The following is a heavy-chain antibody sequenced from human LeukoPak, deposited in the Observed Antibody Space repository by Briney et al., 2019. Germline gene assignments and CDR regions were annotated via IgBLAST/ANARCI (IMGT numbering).Heavy chain of an antibody. V-gene: IGHV4-34*01. Sequence: SETLSLTCAVYGVSFSGYYWSWIRQPPGKGLEWIGEINHSGSTNYNPSLKSRVTISVDTSKNQFSLKLSSVTAADTAVYYCATSSAAGTYYYGMDVWGQGTTVTVSS. D-gene: IGHD6-13*01. J-gene: IGHJ6*02. CDR3: ATSSAAGTYYYGMDV. CDR1: GVSFSGYY. CDR2: INHSGST.